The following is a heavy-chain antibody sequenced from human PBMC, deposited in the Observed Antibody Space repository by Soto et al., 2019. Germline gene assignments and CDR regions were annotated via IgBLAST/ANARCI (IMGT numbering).Heavy chain of an antibody. CDR3: ARGSGSLYYFDF. D-gene: IGHD1-26*01. V-gene: IGHV3-53*01. CDR1: GFSFSTNY. Sequence: PGGSLRLSCAASGFSFSTNYMTWVRQAPGKGLEWVSVIYSGGSTYYADSVKGRFTISRDNPKNTLHLQMNSLRAEDTAVYYCARGSGSLYYFDFWGRGTLVTVSS. CDR2: IYSGGST. J-gene: IGHJ4*02.